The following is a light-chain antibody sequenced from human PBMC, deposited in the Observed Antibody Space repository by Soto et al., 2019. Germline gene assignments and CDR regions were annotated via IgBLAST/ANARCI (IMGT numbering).Light chain of an antibody. Sequence: HSVLTQPPSASGNPGQRVTISCSGSSSNIGNNTVNWYQQLPGTAPKLLIYGNNHRTSGVPDRFSGSKSGTSASLANSGLQSEDEADYFCAAWDDSLNGPVFGGGTKLTVL. V-gene: IGLV1-44*01. J-gene: IGLJ3*02. CDR1: SSNIGNNT. CDR2: GNN. CDR3: AAWDDSLNGPV.